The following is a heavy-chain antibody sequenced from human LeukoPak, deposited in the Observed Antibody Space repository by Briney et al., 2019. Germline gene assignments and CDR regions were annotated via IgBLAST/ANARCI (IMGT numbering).Heavy chain of an antibody. Sequence: SETLSLTCTLSGGSISSYYWSCIRHPPGKGVEWIGYIYYSGRTRYNPSLKSRVTISVDTSKNQFSLKLSSVTAADTAVYYCASRGYYSGGSCSPNWFDPWGQGTLVTVSS. CDR3: ASRGYYSGGSCSPNWFDP. V-gene: IGHV4-59*08. J-gene: IGHJ5*02. CDR2: IYYSGRT. CDR1: GGSISSYY. D-gene: IGHD2-15*01.